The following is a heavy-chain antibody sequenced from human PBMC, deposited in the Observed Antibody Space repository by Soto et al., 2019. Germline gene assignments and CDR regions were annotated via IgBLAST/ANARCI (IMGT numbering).Heavy chain of an antibody. D-gene: IGHD1-26*01. CDR1: GYSFTRYY. CDR3: ARGGQWDFLSDY. CDR2: ISAYNGNT. Sequence: QVQLVQSGAEVKKPGASVKVSCKASGYSFTRYYINWVRQAPGQGLEWMGWISAYNGNTHYEEKLQGRVTLTTDTSTSTAYMELRSLRSDDTAVYFCARGGQWDFLSDYWGQGTLGTVSS. J-gene: IGHJ4*02. V-gene: IGHV1-18*01.